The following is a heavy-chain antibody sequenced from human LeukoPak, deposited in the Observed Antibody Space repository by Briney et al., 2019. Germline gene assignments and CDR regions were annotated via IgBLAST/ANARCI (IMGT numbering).Heavy chain of an antibody. V-gene: IGHV3-30*18. CDR3: AKDQAYDSSGYYPYFDY. CDR2: ISYDGSNK. J-gene: IGHJ4*02. CDR1: GFTFSSYG. Sequence: GGPLRLSCAASGFTFSSYGMHWVRQAPGKGLEWVAVISYDGSNKYYADSVKGRFTISRDNSKNTLYLQMNSLRAEDTAVYYCAKDQAYDSSGYYPYFDYWGQGTLVTVSS. D-gene: IGHD3-22*01.